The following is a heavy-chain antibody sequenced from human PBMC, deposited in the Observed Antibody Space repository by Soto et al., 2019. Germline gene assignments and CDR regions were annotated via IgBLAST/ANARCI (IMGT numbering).Heavy chain of an antibody. CDR3: ARDKGWLLDY. CDR2: IYYSGST. CDR1: GGSISSYY. D-gene: IGHD3-9*01. Sequence: PSETLSLTCTVSGGSISSYYWSWIRRPPGKGLEWIGYIYYSGSTNYNPSLKSRVTISVDTSKNQFSLKLSSVTAADTAVYYCARDKGWLLDYWGQGTLVTVSS. V-gene: IGHV4-59*01. J-gene: IGHJ4*02.